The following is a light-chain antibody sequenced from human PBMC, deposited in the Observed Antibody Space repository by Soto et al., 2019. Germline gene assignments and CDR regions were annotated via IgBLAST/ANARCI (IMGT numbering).Light chain of an antibody. CDR3: QQRHNRPIT. Sequence: EIEMTQSPATLSLSTGERATITCRASETIRGLLAWYHQRPAETPRVLIYDTANRATGIPARFSGSGSGTEFTLTISGLEPADLGVYYCQQRHNRPITFGQGTRLENK. J-gene: IGKJ5*01. CDR1: ETIRGL. CDR2: DTA. V-gene: IGKV3-11*01.